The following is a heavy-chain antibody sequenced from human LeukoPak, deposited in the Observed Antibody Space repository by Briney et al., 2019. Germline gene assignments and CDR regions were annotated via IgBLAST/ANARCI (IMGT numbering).Heavy chain of an antibody. V-gene: IGHV4-59*01. Sequence: PSETLSLTCTVSGGSISGYYWTWIRQPPGKGLEWIGFIYYRESTNYNPSLKSRVTISLDTSRNQFSLKLSSVTAADTAVYYCARASHGSNSEFDYWGLGTLVTVSS. J-gene: IGHJ4*02. CDR3: ARASHGSNSEFDY. CDR2: IYYREST. CDR1: GGSISGYY. D-gene: IGHD4-23*01.